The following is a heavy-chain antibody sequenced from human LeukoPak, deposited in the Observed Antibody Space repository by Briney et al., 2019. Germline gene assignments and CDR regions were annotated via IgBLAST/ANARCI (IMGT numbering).Heavy chain of an antibody. V-gene: IGHV3-23*01. CDR1: GFTFSSYA. CDR3: AKRTYYYGSGSYYNGGFGY. Sequence: PGGSLRLSCAASGFTFSSYAMSWVRQAPGKGLEWVSAISGSGGSTYYADSVKGRFTISRDNSKNTLYLQMNSLRAEDTAVYYCAKRTYYYGSGSYYNGGFGYWGQGTLVTVSS. D-gene: IGHD3-10*01. CDR2: ISGSGGST. J-gene: IGHJ4*02.